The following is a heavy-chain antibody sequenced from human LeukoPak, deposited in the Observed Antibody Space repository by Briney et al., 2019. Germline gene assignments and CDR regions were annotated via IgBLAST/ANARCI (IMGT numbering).Heavy chain of an antibody. Sequence: GGSLRLSCAASGFTFNGYGMCWVRQAPGKGPEWLAFIRPDGQNKYYAESVKGRFMISRDNSKQTVDLHMSSLRDEDTARYYCAKEGEGSWDMDVWGTGTTVTVSS. D-gene: IGHD2-15*01. J-gene: IGHJ6*03. CDR3: AKEGEGSWDMDV. CDR2: IRPDGQNK. CDR1: GFTFNGYG. V-gene: IGHV3-30*02.